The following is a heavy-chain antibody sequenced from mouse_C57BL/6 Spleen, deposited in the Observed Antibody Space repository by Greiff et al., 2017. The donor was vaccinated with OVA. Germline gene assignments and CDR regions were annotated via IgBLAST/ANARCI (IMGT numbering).Heavy chain of an antibody. Sequence: EVQLVESGGGLVQPKGSLKLSCAASGFSFNTYAMNWVRQAPGKGLEWVARIRSKSNNYATYYADSVKDRFTISRDDSESMLYLQMNNLKTEDTAMYYCVRRGPLYAMDYWGQGTSVTVSS. CDR1: GFSFNTYA. J-gene: IGHJ4*01. CDR2: IRSKSNNYAT. V-gene: IGHV10-1*01. CDR3: VRRGPLYAMDY.